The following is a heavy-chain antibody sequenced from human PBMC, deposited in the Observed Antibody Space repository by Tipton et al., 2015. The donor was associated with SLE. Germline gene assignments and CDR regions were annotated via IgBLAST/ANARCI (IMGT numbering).Heavy chain of an antibody. V-gene: IGHV3-7*01. CDR3: ARSWYLDY. D-gene: IGHD6-13*01. J-gene: IGHJ4*02. CDR1: GFSFSSSW. Sequence: SLRLSCAASGFSFSSSWMTWVRQAPGKGLEWVANIKHDGSEIYYVDSVKGRFTISRDNAKNSLSLQMNSLRAEDTAVYYCARSWYLDYWGQGTLVTVSS. CDR2: IKHDGSEI.